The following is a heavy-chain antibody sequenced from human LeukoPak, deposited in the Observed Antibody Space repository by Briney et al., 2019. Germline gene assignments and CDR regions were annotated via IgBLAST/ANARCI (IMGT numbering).Heavy chain of an antibody. CDR3: ARVGDFWTY. Sequence: GGSLRLSCEASGFTFSSYEMNWVRQAPGKGLEWIPYIETSGSPIYYADSVKGRFTISRDDAKNSLYLQMNSLRAEDTAVYYCARVGDFWTYWGQGTLVTVSS. CDR2: IETSGSPI. J-gene: IGHJ4*02. D-gene: IGHD3-3*01. V-gene: IGHV3-48*03. CDR1: GFTFSSYE.